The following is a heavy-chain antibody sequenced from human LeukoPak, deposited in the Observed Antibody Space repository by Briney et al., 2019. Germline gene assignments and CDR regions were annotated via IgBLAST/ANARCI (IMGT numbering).Heavy chain of an antibody. D-gene: IGHD3-10*01. J-gene: IGHJ4*02. CDR1: GGSFSGYY. V-gene: IGHV4-34*01. Sequence: SETLSLTCAVYGGSFSGYYWGWIRQPPGKGLEWIGEINHSGSTNYNPSLKSRVTISIDTSKNQFSLKLSSVTAADTAVYYCARHRGLRANLDYWGQGTLVIVSS. CDR2: INHSGST. CDR3: ARHRGLRANLDY.